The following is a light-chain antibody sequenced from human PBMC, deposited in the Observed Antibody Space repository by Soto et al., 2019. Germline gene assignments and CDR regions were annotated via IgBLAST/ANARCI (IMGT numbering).Light chain of an antibody. Sequence: EIWLTLFPGTLSLSPGERASLCCPPSQSFNSNYLAWYQQKPGQAPRLLIYGASTRATGIPDRFSGSGSGTHFTLTISRLESEDFAVYYCQQYGSSSWTFGQGTKVDI. CDR1: QSFNSNY. V-gene: IGKV3-20*01. J-gene: IGKJ1*01. CDR3: QQYGSSSWT. CDR2: GAS.